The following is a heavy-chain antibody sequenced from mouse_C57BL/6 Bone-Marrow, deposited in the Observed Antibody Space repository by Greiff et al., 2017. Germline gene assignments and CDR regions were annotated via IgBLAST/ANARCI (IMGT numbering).Heavy chain of an antibody. CDR1: GYTFTSYG. D-gene: IGHD4-1*01. CDR2: IYPRSGNT. CDR3: AGTGTVFAY. J-gene: IGHJ3*01. Sequence: VQRVESGAELARPGASVKLSCKASGYTFTSYGISWVKQRTGQGLEWIGEIYPRSGNTYYNEKFKGKATLTADKSSSTAYMALRSLTSEDSAVYFCAGTGTVFAYWGQGTLVTVSA. V-gene: IGHV1-81*01.